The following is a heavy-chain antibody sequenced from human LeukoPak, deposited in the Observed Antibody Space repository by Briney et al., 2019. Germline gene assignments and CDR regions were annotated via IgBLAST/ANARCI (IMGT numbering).Heavy chain of an antibody. J-gene: IGHJ4*02. Sequence: SETLSLTCTVSGGSISSSSYYWGWIRQPPGKGLEWIGSIYYSGSTYYNPSLKSRVTISVDTSKKQLSLRLSSVTAADTGVYYCARLWGTTFDYWGQGRLVTVSS. D-gene: IGHD3-16*01. CDR1: GGSISSSSYY. CDR3: ARLWGTTFDY. V-gene: IGHV4-39*01. CDR2: IYYSGST.